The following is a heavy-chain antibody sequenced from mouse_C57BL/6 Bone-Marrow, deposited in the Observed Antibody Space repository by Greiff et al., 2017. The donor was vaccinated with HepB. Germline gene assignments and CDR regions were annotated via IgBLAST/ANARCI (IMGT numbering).Heavy chain of an antibody. J-gene: IGHJ2*01. D-gene: IGHD1-1*01. Sequence: VQLQQPGAELVMPGASVKLSCTASGYTFTSYWMHWVKQRPGQGLEWIGEIYPSDSYTNYNQKFKGQSTLSIDKSSSTSYMQLSSLTSEDSAVYYCARGGIYYGSFDYWGRGTTLTVSS. CDR3: ARGGIYYGSFDY. CDR2: IYPSDSYT. CDR1: GYTFTSYW. V-gene: IGHV1-69*01.